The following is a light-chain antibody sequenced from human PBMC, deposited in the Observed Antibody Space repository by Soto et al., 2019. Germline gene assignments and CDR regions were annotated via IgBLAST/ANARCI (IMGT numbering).Light chain of an antibody. Sequence: QAVVTQSPSASASLGASVNLTCTLSSGHSTYAVAWHQQHPEKGPRYLMKVKRDGSHIKGDGVSDRFSGSSSGTARFLTISRLQSEDEADYYCQTWGTGVRVFGGGTKVTVL. CDR1: SGHSTYA. CDR2: VKRDGSH. CDR3: QTWGTGVRV. V-gene: IGLV4-69*01. J-gene: IGLJ2*01.